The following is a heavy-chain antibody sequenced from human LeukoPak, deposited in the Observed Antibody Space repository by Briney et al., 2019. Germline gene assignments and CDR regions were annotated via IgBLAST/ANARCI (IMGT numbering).Heavy chain of an antibody. CDR1: GFPFRSYW. V-gene: IGHV3-74*01. D-gene: IGHD6-19*01. J-gene: IGHJ3*02. CDR3: ASLSGWDNAFGI. Sequence: RSGGSLRLSCAASGFPFRSYWMEWVRQAPGKGLVWVSTINGDGSNTGYADSVKGRFTISRDNAKNTLYLQMNSLRGEDTAVYYCASLSGWDNAFGIWGQGTMVTVSS. CDR2: INGDGSNT.